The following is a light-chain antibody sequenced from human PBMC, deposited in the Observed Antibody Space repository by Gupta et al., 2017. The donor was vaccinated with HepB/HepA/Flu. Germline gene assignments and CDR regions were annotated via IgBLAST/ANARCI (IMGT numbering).Light chain of an antibody. Sequence: QMDQSQSSLAGAGGDRVTITCQASQDISHYLNWYQQKPGKAPNLLIYDASNLETGVPSRFSGSGSGTDFTFTISSLQPEDIATYYCQQYENLPPYTFGQGTKLEIK. CDR2: DAS. CDR1: QDISHY. J-gene: IGKJ2*01. V-gene: IGKV1-33*01. CDR3: QQYENLPPYT.